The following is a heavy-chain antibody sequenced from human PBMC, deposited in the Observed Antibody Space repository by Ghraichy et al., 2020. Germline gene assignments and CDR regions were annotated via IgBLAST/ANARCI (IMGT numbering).Heavy chain of an antibody. CDR3: ARYSGVWYAVDY. CDR1: SYSISTFY. V-gene: IGHV4-59*08. J-gene: IGHJ4*02. D-gene: IGHD6-19*01. Sequence: SQNLSLTCTVSSYSISTFYWSWLRQPPGKGLEWIGYVSYSGSTNYNPSLRSRLTISIDTSKSQFSLKLKSMTAADTAVYYCARYSGVWYAVDYWGQGALVTVSS. CDR2: VSYSGST.